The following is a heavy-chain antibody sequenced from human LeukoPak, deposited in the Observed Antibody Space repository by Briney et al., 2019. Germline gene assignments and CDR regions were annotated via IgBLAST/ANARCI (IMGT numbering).Heavy chain of an antibody. CDR3: ARGWAAADSNWFDP. CDR2: IYHSGST. CDR1: GGSTNNYY. J-gene: IGHJ5*02. V-gene: IGHV4-59*12. D-gene: IGHD6-13*01. Sequence: PSETLSLTCTVSGGSTNNYYWSWIRQPPGKGLEWIGYIYHSGSTYYNPSLKSRVTISVDRSKNQFSLKLSSVTAAGTAVYYCARGWAAADSNWFDPWGQGTLVTVSS.